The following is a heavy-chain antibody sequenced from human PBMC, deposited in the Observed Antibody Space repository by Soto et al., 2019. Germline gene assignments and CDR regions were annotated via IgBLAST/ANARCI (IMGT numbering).Heavy chain of an antibody. Sequence: KPSETLSLTCTVSGGSMSNYYWSWIRQPPGKGLEWIGYIYYIGSTNYNPSLKSRVTISVDTSKNQFSLKLSSVTAADTAVYYCARKGGTYYDFWSGSYYFDYWGQGTLVTVSS. CDR3: ARKGGTYYDFWSGSYYFDY. V-gene: IGHV4-59*01. CDR2: IYYIGST. CDR1: GGSMSNYY. D-gene: IGHD3-3*01. J-gene: IGHJ4*02.